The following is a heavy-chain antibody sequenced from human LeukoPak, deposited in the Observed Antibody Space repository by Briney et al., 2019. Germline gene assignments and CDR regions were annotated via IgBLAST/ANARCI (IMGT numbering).Heavy chain of an antibody. J-gene: IGHJ4*02. Sequence: ASVKDSCKASGYTFTSYYIYWVRQAPGQGLESMGVINPSGGGARYAQKFQGRVTMTRDTSTNTDYMELTSLRFEDTAIYYCARVGWELTGGAADYWGQGTLVTVSS. CDR3: ARVGWELTGGAADY. CDR2: INPSGGGA. D-gene: IGHD4-23*01. CDR1: GYTFTSYY. V-gene: IGHV1-46*01.